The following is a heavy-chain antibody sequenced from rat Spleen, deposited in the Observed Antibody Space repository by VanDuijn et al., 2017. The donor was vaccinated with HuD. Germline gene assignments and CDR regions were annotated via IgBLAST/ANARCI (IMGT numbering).Heavy chain of an antibody. V-gene: IGHV5-19*01. CDR3: VRHGYTRYYFDY. CDR1: GFTFSNYG. J-gene: IGHJ2*01. Sequence: EVQLVESGGGLVQPGRSLKLSCAASGFTFSNYGMHWIRQAPTKGLEWVASISSGGGGIYYPDSVQGRFTISRHNAKSTLYLQMDSLRSEDTATYYCVRHGYTRYYFDYWGQGVMVTVSS. CDR2: ISSGGGGI. D-gene: IGHD1-9*01.